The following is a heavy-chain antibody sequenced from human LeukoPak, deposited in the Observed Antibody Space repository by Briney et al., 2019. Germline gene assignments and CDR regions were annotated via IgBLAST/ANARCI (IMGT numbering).Heavy chain of an antibody. CDR3: AKDAAAYSSGGYFDY. CDR1: GFTFSSYG. D-gene: IGHD6-19*01. J-gene: IGHJ4*02. Sequence: GRSLRLSCAASGFTFSSYGMHWVRQAPGKGLEWVAVIWYDGSNKYYADSVKGRFTISRDNSKNTLYLQMNSLRAEDTAVYYCAKDAAAYSSGGYFDYWGQGTLVTVSS. CDR2: IWYDGSNK. V-gene: IGHV3-33*06.